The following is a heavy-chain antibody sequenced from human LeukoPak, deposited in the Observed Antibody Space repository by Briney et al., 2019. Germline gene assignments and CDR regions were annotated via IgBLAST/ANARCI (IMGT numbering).Heavy chain of an antibody. V-gene: IGHV3-48*03. CDR1: GFTFSTYE. Sequence: SGGSVRLSCAASGFTFSTYEMNWVRQAPGRGLEWVSYISTSDRTIYYADSAKGRFTISRDNAKNSLYLQMNSLRAEDTAVYYCASYIRAPFDIWGQGTMVTVSS. D-gene: IGHD3-10*01. CDR3: ASYIRAPFDI. J-gene: IGHJ3*02. CDR2: ISTSDRTI.